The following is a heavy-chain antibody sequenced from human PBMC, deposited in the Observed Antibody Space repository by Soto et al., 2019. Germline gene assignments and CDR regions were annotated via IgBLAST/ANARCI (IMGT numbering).Heavy chain of an antibody. CDR1: GFIFNSYA. J-gene: IGHJ4*02. CDR2: IWNDGNNK. V-gene: IGHV3-33*01. D-gene: IGHD3-3*01. CDR3: ARGLDFWSALDY. Sequence: SLRLSCAASGFIFNSYAMYWVRQAPGKGLEWVAAIWNDGNNKYYGDSVKGRFTISRDNSKNTLYLQMNSLRAEDTAVYYCARGLDFWSALDYWGQGTLVTVS.